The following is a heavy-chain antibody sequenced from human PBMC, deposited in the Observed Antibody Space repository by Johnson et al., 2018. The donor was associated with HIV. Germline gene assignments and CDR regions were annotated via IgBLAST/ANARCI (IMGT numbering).Heavy chain of an antibody. CDR2: VSYDASTK. CDR1: AFSFSGYA. Sequence: QVQLVESGGGVVQPGRSLRLSCTSAFSFSGYALHWVRQAPGKGLEWVAVVSYDASTKYYADSVKGRFTISRDNSKNTLYLQMNSLRADDTAVYYCAKDFGIVVVKSAFDIWGQGTMVTVSS. D-gene: IGHD3-22*01. CDR3: AKDFGIVVVKSAFDI. V-gene: IGHV3-30*04. J-gene: IGHJ3*02.